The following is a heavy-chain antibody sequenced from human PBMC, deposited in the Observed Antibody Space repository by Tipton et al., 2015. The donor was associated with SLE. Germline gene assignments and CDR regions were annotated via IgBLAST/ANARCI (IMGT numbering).Heavy chain of an antibody. CDR2: IIPILGIA. CDR3: ASGDSSSWLYFDY. Sequence: QSGAEVKKPGSSVKVSCKASGNTFSNNAINWVRQAPGQGLEWMGGIIPILGIANYAQKFQGRVTITTDESTSTAHMELSSLRSDDTAVYYCASGDSSSWLYFDYWGQGTLVTVSS. CDR1: GNTFSNNA. V-gene: IGHV1-69*05. D-gene: IGHD6-13*01. J-gene: IGHJ4*01.